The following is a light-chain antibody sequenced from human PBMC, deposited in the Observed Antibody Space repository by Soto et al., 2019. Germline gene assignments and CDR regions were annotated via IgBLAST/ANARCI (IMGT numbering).Light chain of an antibody. Sequence: DVVMTQSPLSLPVTLGQPASISCRSSQSLVSSNGNTFLIWFQQRPGQSPRRLFYKVSNRDSAVPDRFTGSGSVTDFAVEISGVDAEDGRVSYCMHATHWPRTFGQGTKVEIK. CDR3: MHATHWPRT. CDR1: QSLVSSNGNTF. CDR2: KVS. V-gene: IGKV2-30*01. J-gene: IGKJ1*01.